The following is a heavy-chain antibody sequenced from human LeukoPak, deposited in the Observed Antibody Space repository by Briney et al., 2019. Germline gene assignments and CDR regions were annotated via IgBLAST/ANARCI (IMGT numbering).Heavy chain of an antibody. Sequence: GGSLRLSCAASGFTFSSYGMHWVRQAPGKGLEWVAVIWYDGSNKYYADSVKGRFTISRDNSKNTLYLQMNSLRAEDTAVYYCAKDLGFYDSSGYYYEVYWGQGTLVTVSS. CDR3: AKDLGFYDSSGYYYEVY. CDR1: GFTFSSYG. J-gene: IGHJ4*02. D-gene: IGHD3-22*01. CDR2: IWYDGSNK. V-gene: IGHV3-33*06.